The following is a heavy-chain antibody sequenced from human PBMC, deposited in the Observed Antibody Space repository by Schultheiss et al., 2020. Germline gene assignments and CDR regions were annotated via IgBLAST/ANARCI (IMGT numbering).Heavy chain of an antibody. CDR1: GGSISSSSYY. CDR3: ARVPSSSWYEYYYYGMDV. CDR2: IYYSGST. D-gene: IGHD6-13*01. V-gene: IGHV4-39*01. Sequence: SETLSLTCTVSGGSISSSSYYWGWIRQPPGKGLEWIGSIYYSGSTYYNPSLKSRVTISVDTSKNQFSLKLSSVTAADTAVYYCARVPSSSWYEYYYYGMDVWGKGTTVIV. J-gene: IGHJ6*04.